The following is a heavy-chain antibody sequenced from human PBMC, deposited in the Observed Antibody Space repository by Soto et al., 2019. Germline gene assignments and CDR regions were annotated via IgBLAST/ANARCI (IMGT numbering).Heavy chain of an antibody. D-gene: IGHD3-9*01. CDR2: IHYSGTT. Sequence: QVQLQESGPGLVKPSETLSLTCAVSGASISTTYWWSWVRQSPGKGLEWIGEIHYSGTTNYNPSLKSRVTISLDKSKNQFSLNLNSVTAADTAMYYCTRALLKSLDYWGQGTPVTVSS. J-gene: IGHJ4*02. V-gene: IGHV4-4*02. CDR1: GASISTTYW. CDR3: TRALLKSLDY.